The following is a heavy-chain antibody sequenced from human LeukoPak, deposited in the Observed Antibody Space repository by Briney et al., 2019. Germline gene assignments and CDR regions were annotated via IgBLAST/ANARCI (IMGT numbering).Heavy chain of an antibody. CDR2: IYTSGST. V-gene: IGHV4-4*07. CDR1: GGSISSYY. Sequence: SETLSLTCTVSGGSISSYYWSWIRQPAGKGLEWIGHIYTSGSTNYNPSLKSRVTMSVDTSKNQFSLKLSSVTAADTAVYYCARGPRYDFWSGPLDYGMDVWGQGTTVTVSS. J-gene: IGHJ6*02. D-gene: IGHD3-3*01. CDR3: ARGPRYDFWSGPLDYGMDV.